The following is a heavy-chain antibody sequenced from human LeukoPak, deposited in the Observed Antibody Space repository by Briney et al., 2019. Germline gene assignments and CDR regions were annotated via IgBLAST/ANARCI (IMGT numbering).Heavy chain of an antibody. CDR2: IYTSGST. CDR3: ARVGHYYGDYRRTGAYYYYYMDV. Sequence: PSETLSLTCTVSGGSISSGSYYWSWIRQPAGKGLEWIRRIYTSGSTNYNPSLKSRVTISVDTSKNQFSLKLSSVTAADTAVYYCARVGHYYGDYRRTGAYYYYYMDVWGKGTTVTISS. J-gene: IGHJ6*03. CDR1: GGSISSGSYY. V-gene: IGHV4-61*02. D-gene: IGHD4-17*01.